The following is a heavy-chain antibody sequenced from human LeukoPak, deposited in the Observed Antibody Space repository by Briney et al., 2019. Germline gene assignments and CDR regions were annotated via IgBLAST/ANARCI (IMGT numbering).Heavy chain of an antibody. CDR2: ISGSGKT. Sequence: GGSLRLSCAASGFSFSTYAMSWVRQAPGQGLEWVSAISGSGKTYYPDSVKGRFTISRDNSKNTLFLQMNSLRAEDTAVYYCARDRRGGDYEGYFDYWGQGTLVTVSS. J-gene: IGHJ4*02. V-gene: IGHV3-23*01. CDR1: GFSFSTYA. CDR3: ARDRRGGDYEGYFDY. D-gene: IGHD4-17*01.